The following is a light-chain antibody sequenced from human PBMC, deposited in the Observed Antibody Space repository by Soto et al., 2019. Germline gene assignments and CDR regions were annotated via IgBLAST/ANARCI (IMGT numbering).Light chain of an antibody. Sequence: DMQMTQSPSTLPASVGDRVTITCRASQSISRGWDCYQQKPGKAPKLLLYDASSSESGVPSRVSASGSGTEFTLTISSLEPDDFATYYCQQCFWHWTFGQGTKVEIK. CDR3: QQCFWHWT. J-gene: IGKJ1*01. CDR2: DAS. V-gene: IGKV1-5*01. CDR1: QSISRG.